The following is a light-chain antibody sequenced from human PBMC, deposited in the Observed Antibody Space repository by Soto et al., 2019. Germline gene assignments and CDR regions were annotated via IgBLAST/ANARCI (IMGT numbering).Light chain of an antibody. V-gene: IGKV3-11*01. Sequence: EIVLTQSPATLSLSPGERVTLSCRASQSVSSYLAWYQQKPGQAPRLLIYDASNRATGIPARFSGSGSGTDFTLTISSLEPEDFAVYYCQQRSGSFGGGTKVEIK. J-gene: IGKJ4*01. CDR3: QQRSGS. CDR2: DAS. CDR1: QSVSSY.